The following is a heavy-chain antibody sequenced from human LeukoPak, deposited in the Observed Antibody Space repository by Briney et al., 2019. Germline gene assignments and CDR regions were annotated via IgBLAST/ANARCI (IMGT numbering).Heavy chain of an antibody. D-gene: IGHD3-16*02. Sequence: GGSLRLSCAASGFTFSSYAMSWVRQAPGKGLEWVSAISGSGGSTYYADSVKGRFTISRDNARNSLYLQMNSLRAEDTAVYYCARAGYDYVWGSYRLGAFDIWGQGTMVTVSS. CDR1: GFTFSSYA. J-gene: IGHJ3*02. CDR2: ISGSGGST. V-gene: IGHV3-23*01. CDR3: ARAGYDYVWGSYRLGAFDI.